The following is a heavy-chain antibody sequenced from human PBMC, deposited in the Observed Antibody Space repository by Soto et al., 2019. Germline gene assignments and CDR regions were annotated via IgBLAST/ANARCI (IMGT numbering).Heavy chain of an antibody. CDR2: IFHSGST. J-gene: IGHJ4*02. D-gene: IGHD3-3*01. V-gene: IGHV4-4*02. Sequence: SETLSLTCDVSGDSISNNYWWTWVRQFPGEGLQWIGEIFHSGSTNYYPPLKNRVNISVDKSNNRSSLMLSSVTAADTAVYFCVRGDFWSGSDYWGQGIQVTVSS. CDR3: VRGDFWSGSDY. CDR1: GDSISNNYW.